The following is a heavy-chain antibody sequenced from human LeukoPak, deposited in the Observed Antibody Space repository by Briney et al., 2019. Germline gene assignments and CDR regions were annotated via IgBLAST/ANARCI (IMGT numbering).Heavy chain of an antibody. CDR1: GGSFSGYY. CDR3: ARDQLAADDAFDI. J-gene: IGHJ3*02. Sequence: SETLSLTCAVYGGSFSGYYWSWIRQPPGKGLEWIGEINHSGSTNYNPSLKSRVTISVDTSKNQFSLKLSSVTAADTAVYYCARDQLAADDAFDIWGQGTMVTVSS. V-gene: IGHV4-34*01. CDR2: INHSGST. D-gene: IGHD6-13*01.